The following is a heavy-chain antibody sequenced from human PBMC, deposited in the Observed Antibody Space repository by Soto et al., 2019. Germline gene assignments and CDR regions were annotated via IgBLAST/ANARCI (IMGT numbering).Heavy chain of an antibody. CDR1: GDSVSSNSAA. CDR2: TYYRSKWYN. CDR3: ARDRAQSTIFGVVIPRGNWFDP. J-gene: IGHJ5*02. Sequence: SQTLSLTCAISGDSVSSNSAAWNWIRQSPSRGLEWLGRTYYRSKWYNDYAVSVKSRITINPDTSKNQFSLQLNSVTPEDTAVYYCARDRAQSTIFGVVIPRGNWFDPWGQGTLVTVS. D-gene: IGHD3-3*01. V-gene: IGHV6-1*01.